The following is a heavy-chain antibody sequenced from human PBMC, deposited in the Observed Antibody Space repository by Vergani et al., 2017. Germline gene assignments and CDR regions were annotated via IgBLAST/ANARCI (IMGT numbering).Heavy chain of an antibody. CDR3: ATKSXGTPGCQIGYFRE. V-gene: IGHV3-30*03. D-gene: IGHD1-1*01. J-gene: IGHJ1*01. Sequence: QVHLVESGGGVVQPGRSLTLSCVVSGFTSSYYGMHWVRQAPGKGLEWVAVISYDGTQKYYADSVKGRFTISRDNSKSTLYLQMNSLRTEDTAVYYCATKSXGTPGCQIGYFREGGQGTLVTVSS. CDR2: ISYDGTQK. CDR1: GFTSSYYG.